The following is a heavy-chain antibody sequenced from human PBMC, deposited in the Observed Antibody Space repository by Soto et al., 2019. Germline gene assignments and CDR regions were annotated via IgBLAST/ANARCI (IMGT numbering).Heavy chain of an antibody. CDR2: MDPNSGVT. D-gene: IGHD3-3*01. Sequence: GSSVKVSDKASGYTFTSYDMNWVRQAPGQGLEWMGWMDPNSGVTGYAQKFQGRVTMTRDTSTTTAHMELSGLRSEDTAVYYCARDRKFDFWRKGLDVWGQGTTVTVSS. V-gene: IGHV1-8*01. J-gene: IGHJ6*02. CDR1: GYTFTSYD. CDR3: ARDRKFDFWRKGLDV.